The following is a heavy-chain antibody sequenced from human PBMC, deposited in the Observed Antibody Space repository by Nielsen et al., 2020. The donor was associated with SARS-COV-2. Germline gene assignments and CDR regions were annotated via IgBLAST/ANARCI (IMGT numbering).Heavy chain of an antibody. J-gene: IGHJ4*02. CDR3: ASVLQGYCSGGSCPDY. Sequence: GESLKISCAASGFTFSDHYMSWIRQAPGKGLEWLSYISDTGYTMYYADSVKGRFTISRDNGKNSLYLQMNSLIAEDTAVYYCASVLQGYCSGGSCPDYWGQGTLVTVSS. CDR1: GFTFSDHY. CDR2: ISDTGYTM. D-gene: IGHD2-15*01. V-gene: IGHV3-11*04.